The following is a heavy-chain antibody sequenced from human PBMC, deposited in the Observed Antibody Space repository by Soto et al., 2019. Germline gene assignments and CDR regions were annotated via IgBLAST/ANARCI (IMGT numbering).Heavy chain of an antibody. CDR2: ISAYNGNT. CDR1: GYTFTSYG. V-gene: IGHV1-18*01. D-gene: IGHD3-9*01. Sequence: QVQLVQSGAEVKKPGASVKVSCKASGYTFTSYGISWVRQAPGQWLEWMGWISAYNGNTNYAQKLQGRVTMTTDTSSRIACMELKSLRSDDTAVYYCARGYFDWLLPSRYYGMDVCGQGTTVTASS. CDR3: ARGYFDWLLPSRYYGMDV. J-gene: IGHJ6*02.